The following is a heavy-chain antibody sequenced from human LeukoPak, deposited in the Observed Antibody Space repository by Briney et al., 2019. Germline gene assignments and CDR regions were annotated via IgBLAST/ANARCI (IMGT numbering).Heavy chain of an antibody. V-gene: IGHV3-9*01. CDR3: VKDRAANLYGSGAFEY. J-gene: IGHJ4*02. CDR2: IDWNSGAI. CDR1: GFTFDDYG. Sequence: GGSLRLSCAASGFTFDDYGIHWVRQAPGKGPEWVSGIDWNSGAIGYADSVKGRFTISRDNAKNSLYLQMNSLRAVDTALYYCVKDRAANLYGSGAFEYWGQGTLVTVSS. D-gene: IGHD3-10*01.